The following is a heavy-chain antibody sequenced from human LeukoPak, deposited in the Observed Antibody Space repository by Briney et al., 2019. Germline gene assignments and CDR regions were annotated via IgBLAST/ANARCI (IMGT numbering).Heavy chain of an antibody. Sequence: SQTLSLTCTVSGGSNSSGFYYWSWIRQPAGEGLEWIGRIYTNGSTNYSPFLKSRVTISIDTSKNQFSLKLSSVTAADTAVYYCARSHDFWSGSDNWFDPCGQGTLVTVSS. CDR1: GGSNSSGFYY. CDR2: IYTNGST. D-gene: IGHD3-3*01. CDR3: ARSHDFWSGSDNWFDP. J-gene: IGHJ5*02. V-gene: IGHV4-61*02.